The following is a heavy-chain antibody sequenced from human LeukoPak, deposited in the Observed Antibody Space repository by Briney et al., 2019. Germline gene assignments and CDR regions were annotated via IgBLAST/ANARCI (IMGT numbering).Heavy chain of an antibody. Sequence: GGSLRLSCAASGFTFSSYGMHWVRQAPGKGLEWVAVISYDGSNKYYADSVKGRFTISRDNSKNTLYLQMNSLRAEDTAVYYCAKDLEYSYGPCAPNNYGMDVWGQGTTVTVSS. CDR3: AKDLEYSYGPCAPNNYGMDV. D-gene: IGHD5-18*01. CDR2: ISYDGSNK. J-gene: IGHJ6*02. V-gene: IGHV3-30*18. CDR1: GFTFSSYG.